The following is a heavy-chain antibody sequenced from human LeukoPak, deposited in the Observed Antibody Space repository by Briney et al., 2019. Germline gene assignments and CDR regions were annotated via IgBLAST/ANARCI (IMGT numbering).Heavy chain of an antibody. CDR3: TRDSFSGSY. CDR1: GFTFSAFW. J-gene: IGHJ4*02. Sequence: GGSLRPSCAASGFTFSAFWMHWVRQAPGKGLVWVSRINSDDSRTTYADSVKGRFTISRDNAKNTLYLQMNSLRAEDTAIYYCTRDSFSGSYWGQGTLVTVSS. D-gene: IGHD1-26*01. CDR2: INSDDSRT. V-gene: IGHV3-74*01.